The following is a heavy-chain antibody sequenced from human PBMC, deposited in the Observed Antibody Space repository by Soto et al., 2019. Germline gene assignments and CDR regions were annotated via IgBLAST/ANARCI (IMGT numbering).Heavy chain of an antibody. CDR3: ARVSGSYYYGMDV. CDR2: IYHSGST. CDR1: GGSISSSNW. V-gene: IGHV4-4*02. Sequence: QVQLQESGPGLVKPSGTLSLTCAVSGGSISSSNWWSWVRQPPGKGLEWIGEIYHSGSTNYNPSLTRRVTISVDKSKNQFSLKLSSVTAADTAVYYCARVSGSYYYGMDVWGQGITVTVSS. D-gene: IGHD1-26*01. J-gene: IGHJ6*02.